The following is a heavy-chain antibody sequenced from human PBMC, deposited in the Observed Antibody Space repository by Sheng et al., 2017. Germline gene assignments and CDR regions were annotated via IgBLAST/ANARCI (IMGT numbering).Heavy chain of an antibody. D-gene: IGHD3-10*01. J-gene: IGHJ4*02. CDR2: IYSGVST. CDR3: AKVGRSGDLEC. V-gene: IGHV3-53*01. Sequence: EVQLVESGGGLIQDGGSLRLSCAASGFTVSSSYLSWVRQAPGKGLEWVSVIYSGVSTSYADSVKGRFTISRDNSKNTLYLQMNSLRAEDTAVYYCAKVGRSGDLECWGRGNPGHRLI. CDR1: GFTVSSSY.